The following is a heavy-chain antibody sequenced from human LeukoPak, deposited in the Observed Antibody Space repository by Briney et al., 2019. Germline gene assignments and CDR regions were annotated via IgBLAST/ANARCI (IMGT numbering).Heavy chain of an antibody. CDR2: INHSGGT. CDR3: ARRLYDYVWGTYRSYYFDY. Sequence: SETLSLTCGVTGVSFSGCYWSWIRQTPGKGLEWIAEINHSGGTHYNPSLKSRVTISVDTSRNQFSLNLYSVTAADTAVYFCARRLYDYVWGTYRSYYFDYWGQGSLVNVAS. J-gene: IGHJ4*02. V-gene: IGHV4-34*01. CDR1: GVSFSGCY. D-gene: IGHD3-16*02.